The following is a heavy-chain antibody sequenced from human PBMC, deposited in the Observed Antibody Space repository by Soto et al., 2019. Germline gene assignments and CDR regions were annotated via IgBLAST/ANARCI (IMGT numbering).Heavy chain of an antibody. Sequence: GGSLRLSCAASGFTFSSYGMHWVRQAPGKGLEWVAVISYDGSNKYYADSVKGRFTISRDNSKNTLYLQMNSLRAEDTAVYYCAKEGDYDFWSGYYPTFDYWGQGTLVTVSS. J-gene: IGHJ4*02. CDR2: ISYDGSNK. CDR1: GFTFSSYG. CDR3: AKEGDYDFWSGYYPTFDY. D-gene: IGHD3-3*01. V-gene: IGHV3-30*18.